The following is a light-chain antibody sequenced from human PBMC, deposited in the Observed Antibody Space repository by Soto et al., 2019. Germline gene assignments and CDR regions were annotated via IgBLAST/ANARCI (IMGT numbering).Light chain of an antibody. CDR1: SSDVGGYNY. J-gene: IGLJ2*01. V-gene: IGLV2-14*01. Sequence: QSVLTQPASVSGSPGQSITISCTGTSSDVGGYNYVSWYKQHPGEAPKLMIYEVSNRPSGISNRFSGSKSGNTASLTISGLQADDEADYYCTSYTSSSTLVFGGGTKLTVL. CDR2: EVS. CDR3: TSYTSSSTLV.